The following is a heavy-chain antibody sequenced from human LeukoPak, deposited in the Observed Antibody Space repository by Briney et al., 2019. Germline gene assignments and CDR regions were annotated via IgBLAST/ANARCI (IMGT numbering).Heavy chain of an antibody. CDR3: ARVSAGYCSSTSCYQGHYYYYMDV. Sequence: SETLSLTCTVSGGSISSYYWSWIRQPPGKGLEWIGSIYYSGSTNYNPSLKSRVSISVDTSKNQFSLKLSSVTAADTAVYYCARVSAGYCSSTSCYQGHYYYYMDVWGKGTTVTISS. CDR2: IYYSGST. V-gene: IGHV4-59*01. D-gene: IGHD2-2*01. J-gene: IGHJ6*03. CDR1: GGSISSYY.